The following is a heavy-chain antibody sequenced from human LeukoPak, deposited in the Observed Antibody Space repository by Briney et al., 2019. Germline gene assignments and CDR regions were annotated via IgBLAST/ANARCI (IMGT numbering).Heavy chain of an antibody. V-gene: IGHV4-39*01. J-gene: IGHJ4*02. Sequence: PSETLSLTCTVSGGSINTTTYYWGWIRQPPGKGLEWIGSIYYSGSTYYKSSLKSRVTISVDTSKNHFSLKLSSVSAADTAVYYCARHSLASSGWYVDYWGQGTLVTVSS. CDR3: ARHSLASSGWYVDY. CDR1: GGSINTTTYY. CDR2: IYYSGST. D-gene: IGHD6-19*01.